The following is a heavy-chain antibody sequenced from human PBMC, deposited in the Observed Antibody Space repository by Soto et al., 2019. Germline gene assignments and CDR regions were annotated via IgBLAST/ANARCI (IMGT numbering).Heavy chain of an antibody. CDR1: GGTFSNYA. CDR3: ARRGVANSRDAFDI. V-gene: IGHV1-69*01. Sequence: QVQLVQSGPEVKQPGTSVKVSCEVSGGTFSNYAITWVRQAPGQGLEWLGGTIPVYGSTNYAQKFQGRVTITAGESATTTFMELSSLRSDDTAVYYCARRGVANSRDAFDIWGQGTLVTVS. CDR2: TIPVYGST. D-gene: IGHD1-26*01. J-gene: IGHJ3*02.